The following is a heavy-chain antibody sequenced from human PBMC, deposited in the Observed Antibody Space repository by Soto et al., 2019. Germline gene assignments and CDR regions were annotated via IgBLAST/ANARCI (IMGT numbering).Heavy chain of an antibody. CDR1: GYTFTDYY. Sequence: QVQLVQSGAEVKKPGASVKVSCKASGYTFTDYYMHWVRQAPGQGLEWMGWIHPNSGGKNYAQKFQGRVNMTRDTSISTAYMELSRLRSDDTAVYYCAAALGNYWGKGTLVTVSS. J-gene: IGHJ4*02. CDR2: IHPNSGGK. CDR3: AAALGNY. D-gene: IGHD7-27*01. V-gene: IGHV1-2*02.